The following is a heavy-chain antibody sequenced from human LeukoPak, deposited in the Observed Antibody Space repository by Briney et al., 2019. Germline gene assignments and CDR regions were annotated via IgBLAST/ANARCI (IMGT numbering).Heavy chain of an antibody. V-gene: IGHV3-53*01. J-gene: IGHJ4*02. Sequence: GGSLRLSCAASGFTVSSNYMSWVRQAPGKGLEWVSVIYSGGSTYYADSVKGRFTISRDNSKNTLYLQMNSLRAEDTAVYYCARGYYDSSGFDPASFDYWGQGTLVTVSS. CDR2: IYSGGST. D-gene: IGHD3-22*01. CDR1: GFTVSSNY. CDR3: ARGYYDSSGFDPASFDY.